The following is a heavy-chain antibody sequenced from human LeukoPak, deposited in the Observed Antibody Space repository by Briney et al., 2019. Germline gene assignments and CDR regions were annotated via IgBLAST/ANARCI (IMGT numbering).Heavy chain of an antibody. V-gene: IGHV3-21*06. CDR2: ISESTSYT. J-gene: IGHJ6*02. CDR3: ARDREAKARIGGMDV. CDR1: KFIFSSYG. Sequence: GGSLRLSCAASKFIFSSYGMNWVRQAPGKGLEWVSYISESTSYTYYADSVKGRFTVSRDNAKNSLYLQMNSLRADDTAIYYCARDREAKARIGGMDVWGQGTTVIVSS. D-gene: IGHD5-12*01.